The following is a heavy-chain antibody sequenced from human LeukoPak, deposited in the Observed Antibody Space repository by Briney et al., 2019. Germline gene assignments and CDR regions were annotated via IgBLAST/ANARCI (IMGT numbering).Heavy chain of an antibody. CDR1: GFTVSNYW. D-gene: IGHD3-10*01. CDR2: IKEDGSEK. V-gene: IGHV3-7*03. CDR3: ARTIRGY. J-gene: IGHJ4*02. Sequence: GRSLRLSCAASGFTVSNYWMSWVRQAPGKGREWVANIKEDGSEKHYVDSVKGRFTISRDNAKNSLYLQMTSLRVEDTAVYYCARTIRGYWGQGTLVTVSS.